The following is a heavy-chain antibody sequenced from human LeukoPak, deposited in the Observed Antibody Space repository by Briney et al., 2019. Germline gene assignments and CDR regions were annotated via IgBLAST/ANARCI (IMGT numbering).Heavy chain of an antibody. D-gene: IGHD1-26*01. CDR2: FGGSGGGP. Sequence: GGSLRLSCAAPGLSFSVYAMNWVRQAPGKGLEWVSTFGGSGGGPWHASSVKGRFSISRDTSKNTLYLQMSSLSDEDTALYYCAKARGATVNDPADYWGQGILVTVSS. V-gene: IGHV3-23*01. CDR3: AKARGATVNDPADY. CDR1: GLSFSVYA. J-gene: IGHJ4*02.